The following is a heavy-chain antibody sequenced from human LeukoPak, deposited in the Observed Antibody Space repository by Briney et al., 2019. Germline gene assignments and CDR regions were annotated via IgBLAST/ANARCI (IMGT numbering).Heavy chain of an antibody. CDR2: IIPIFGTA. V-gene: IGHV1-69*13. J-gene: IGHJ4*02. D-gene: IGHD2-15*01. Sequence: SVKVSCKASGGTFSSYAISRVRQATGQGLEWMGGIIPIFGTANYAQKFQGRVTITADESTSTAYMELSSLRSEDTAVYYCARGYCSGGSCYPADYWGQGTLVTVSS. CDR1: GGTFSSYA. CDR3: ARGYCSGGSCYPADY.